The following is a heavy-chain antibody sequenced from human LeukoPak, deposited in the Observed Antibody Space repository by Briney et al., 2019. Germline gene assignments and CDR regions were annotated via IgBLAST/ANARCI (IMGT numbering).Heavy chain of an antibody. CDR1: GGSISSSSYY. CDR2: IYYSGSI. V-gene: IGHV4-39*07. CDR3: ARGEAAAGYYYYYYMDV. J-gene: IGHJ6*03. Sequence: PSETLSLTCTVSGGSISSSSYYWGWLRQPPGKGLEWIGSIYYSGSIYYNPSLKSRVTIPVDTSKNQFSLKLSSVTAADTAVYYCARGEAAAGYYYYYYMDVWGKGTTVTVSS. D-gene: IGHD6-13*01.